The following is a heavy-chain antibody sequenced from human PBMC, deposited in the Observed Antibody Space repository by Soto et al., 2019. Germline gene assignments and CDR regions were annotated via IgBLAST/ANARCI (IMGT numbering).Heavy chain of an antibody. J-gene: IGHJ4*02. CDR1: GVSLTTHGVH. CDR2: IYWDDNE. CDR3: VYRDFGDYFFQF. V-gene: IGHV2-5*02. D-gene: IGHD4-17*01. Sequence: QITLKESGPTLVKPPQPLTLTCTVSGVSLTTHGVHVGGIRQPPGKALEWLALIYWDDNEVYSPSLKNRLTINKDTSKSQVVLTLAPVDPVDTSTYYCVYRDFGDYFFQFWGQGILVNVSS.